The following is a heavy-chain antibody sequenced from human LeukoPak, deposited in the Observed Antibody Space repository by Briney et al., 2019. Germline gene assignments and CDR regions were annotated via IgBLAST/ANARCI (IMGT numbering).Heavy chain of an antibody. Sequence: RSGGSLRLSCTASGFTFSYYSMNWVRQAPGKGLEWVSSISTSSSYIYYADSVKGRFTISRDNAKNSLYLQMNSLRAEDTAVYYCAREGHYYYMDVWGKGTTVTVSS. CDR1: GFTFSYYS. CDR3: AREGHYYYMDV. V-gene: IGHV3-21*01. CDR2: ISTSSSYI. J-gene: IGHJ6*03.